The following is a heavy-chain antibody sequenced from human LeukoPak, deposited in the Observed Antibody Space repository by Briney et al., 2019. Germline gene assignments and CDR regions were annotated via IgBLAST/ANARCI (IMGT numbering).Heavy chain of an antibody. CDR2: IYDSGSS. Sequence: SGTLSLTCTVSGGSISRSSYYWGWIRPPPGKGLEWRGSIYDSGSSYYNPSLKSRVTISVDTSKNQFSLKLSSVNAADTAVYYCARDPRRVYYYDSSGYQHYDYWGQGTLVTVSS. D-gene: IGHD3-22*01. CDR1: GGSISRSSYY. V-gene: IGHV4-39*07. J-gene: IGHJ4*02. CDR3: ARDPRRVYYYDSSGYQHYDY.